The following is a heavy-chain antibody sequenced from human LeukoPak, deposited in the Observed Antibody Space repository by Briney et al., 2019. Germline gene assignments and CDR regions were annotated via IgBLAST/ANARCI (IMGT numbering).Heavy chain of an antibody. CDR1: GGTFSSYA. CDR3: ASAPPEPTTGWFDP. Sequence: SVKVSCKASGGTFSSYAISWVRQAPGQGLEWMGRIIPIFGTANYAQKFQGRVTITTDESTSTAYMELSSLRSEDTAVYYCASAPPEPTTGWFDPWGQGTLVTVSS. V-gene: IGHV1-69*05. CDR2: IIPIFGTA. D-gene: IGHD1-14*01. J-gene: IGHJ5*02.